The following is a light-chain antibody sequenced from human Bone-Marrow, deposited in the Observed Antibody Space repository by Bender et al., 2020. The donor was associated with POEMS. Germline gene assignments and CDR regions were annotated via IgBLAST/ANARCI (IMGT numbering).Light chain of an antibody. J-gene: IGLJ3*02. V-gene: IGLV1-44*01. CDR2: SDN. CDR3: AAWDAGLSGGL. CDR1: NSNIGTNA. Sequence: QSVLTQPPSASGTPGQRVTISCSGSNSNIGTNAVNWYQQFPGTAPKLLSYSDNQRPSGVPDRFYAFRTGTSASLAISGLQSEDGADYYCAAWDAGLSGGLFGGGTKLTVL.